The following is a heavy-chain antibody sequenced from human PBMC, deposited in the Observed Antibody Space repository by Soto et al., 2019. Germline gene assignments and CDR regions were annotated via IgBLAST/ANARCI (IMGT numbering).Heavy chain of an antibody. CDR2: INHSASS. Sequence: QVQLRQWGAGLLKPSETLVLTCAVSGGSFTDYYWGWIRQSPGKGLEWIGEINHSASSTYNPSLASRVTILVDTSKKQFSLRLTSVTAADTAMYYCARGEYDSSGLYSWATLGFDVWGQGTTVTVSS. J-gene: IGHJ6*02. V-gene: IGHV4-34*01. CDR3: ARGEYDSSGLYSWATLGFDV. D-gene: IGHD3-22*01. CDR1: GGSFTDYY.